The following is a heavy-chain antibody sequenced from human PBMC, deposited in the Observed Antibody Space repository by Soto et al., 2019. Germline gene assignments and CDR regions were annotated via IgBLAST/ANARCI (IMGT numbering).Heavy chain of an antibody. CDR2: IWYDGSNK. J-gene: IGHJ6*03. CDR1: GFTFSSYG. D-gene: IGHD3-16*02. CDR3: ARSIVGRDYYYYMDV. Sequence: QVQLVESGGGVVQPGRSLRLSCAASGFTFSSYGMHWVRQAPGKGLEWVAVIWYDGSNKYYADSVKGRFTISRDNSKNTLYLQMNRLRAEDTAVYYCARSIVGRDYYYYMDVWGKGTTVTVSS. V-gene: IGHV3-33*01.